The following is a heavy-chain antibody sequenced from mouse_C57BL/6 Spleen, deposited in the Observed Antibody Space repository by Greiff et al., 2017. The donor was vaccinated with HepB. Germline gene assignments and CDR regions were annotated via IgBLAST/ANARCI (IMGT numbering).Heavy chain of an antibody. CDR1: GYTFTSYW. V-gene: IGHV1-59*01. CDR2: IDPSDSYT. D-gene: IGHD2-1*01. J-gene: IGHJ4*01. CDR3: ARGGYGNYRYAMDY. Sequence: QVQLQQPGAELVRPGTSVKLSCKASGYTFTSYWMHWVKQRPGQGLEWIGVIDPSDSYTNYNQKFKGKATLTVDTSSSTAYMQLSSLTSEDSAVYYCARGGYGNYRYAMDYWGQGTSVTVSS.